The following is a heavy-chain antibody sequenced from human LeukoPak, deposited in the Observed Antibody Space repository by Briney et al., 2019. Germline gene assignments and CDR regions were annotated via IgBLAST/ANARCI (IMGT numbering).Heavy chain of an antibody. V-gene: IGHV5-51*01. J-gene: IGHJ4*02. Sequence: GESLKIPCKGSGYSFTSYWIGWVRQMPGKGLEWMGIIYPSDSDTRYSPSFQGQVTISVDKSISTAYLQWSSLKASDTAIYYCARQKRETTMVTFDYWGQGTLVTVSS. CDR2: IYPSDSDT. CDR1: GYSFTSYW. CDR3: ARQKRETTMVTFDY. D-gene: IGHD5-18*01.